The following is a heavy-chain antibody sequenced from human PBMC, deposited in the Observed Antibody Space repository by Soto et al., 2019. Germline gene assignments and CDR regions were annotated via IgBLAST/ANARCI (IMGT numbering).Heavy chain of an antibody. CDR3: ARDKGPGKSGSYDWFDP. V-gene: IGHV3-48*02. J-gene: IGHJ5*02. CDR1: VFTFSSYS. CDR2: ISSSSSTI. D-gene: IGHD1-26*01. Sequence: PGGSLRLSCAASVFTFSSYSMNWVRQAPGKGLEWVSYISSSSSTIYYADSVKGRFTISRDNAKNSLYLQMNSLRDEDTAVYYCARDKGPGKSGSYDWFDPWGQGTLVTVSS.